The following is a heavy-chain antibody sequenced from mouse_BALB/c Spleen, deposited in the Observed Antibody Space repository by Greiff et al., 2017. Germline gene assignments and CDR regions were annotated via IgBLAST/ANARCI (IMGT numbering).Heavy chain of an antibody. D-gene: IGHD2-14*01. J-gene: IGHJ4*01. CDR2: ISSGGSYT. CDR3: ARSTIGLYAMDY. V-gene: IGHV5-6*02. CDR1: GFTFSSYG. Sequence: DVMLVESGGDLVKPGGSLKLSCAASGFTFSSYGMSWVRQTPDKRLEWVATISSGGSYTYYPDSVKGRFTISRDNAKNTLYLQMSSLKSEDTAMYYCARSTIGLYAMDYWGQGTSVTVSS.